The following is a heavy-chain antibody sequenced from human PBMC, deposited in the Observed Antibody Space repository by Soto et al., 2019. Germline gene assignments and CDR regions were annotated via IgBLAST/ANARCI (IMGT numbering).Heavy chain of an antibody. CDR1: GFTVSNYY. J-gene: IGHJ4*02. Sequence: PGGSLRLSCAASGFTVSNYYMSWVRQAPGKGREWVSVFYSGGATYYADSVKGRLTISRDNSKNTLDLQMNRLRVEDTAVYYCAGAVTNWNDPVGFFDYWGRGALVTVS. CDR2: FYSGGAT. V-gene: IGHV3-53*01. CDR3: AGAVTNWNDPVGFFDY. D-gene: IGHD1-1*01.